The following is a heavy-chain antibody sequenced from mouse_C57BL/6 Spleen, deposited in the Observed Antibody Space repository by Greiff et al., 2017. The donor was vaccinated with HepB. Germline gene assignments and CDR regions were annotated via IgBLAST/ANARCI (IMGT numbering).Heavy chain of an antibody. D-gene: IGHD2-1*01. CDR3: ARESYGNFSYYFDY. CDR1: GYTFTSYG. J-gene: IGHJ2*01. Sequence: VQLQQSGAELARPGASVKLSCKASGYTFTSYGISWVKQRTGQGLEWIGEIYPRSGNTYYNEKFKGKATLTADKSSSTAYMELRSLTSEDSAVYYCARESYGNFSYYFDYWGQGTTLTVSS. V-gene: IGHV1-81*01. CDR2: IYPRSGNT.